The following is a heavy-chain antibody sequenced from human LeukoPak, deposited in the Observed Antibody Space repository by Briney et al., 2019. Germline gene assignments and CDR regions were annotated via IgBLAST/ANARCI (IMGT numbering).Heavy chain of an antibody. V-gene: IGHV4-34*01. Sequence: SETLSLTCAVYGGSFSGYYWSWIRQPPGKGLEWIGEINHSGSTNYNPSLKSRVTISVDTSKNQFSLKLSSVTAADTAVYYCARGGYGDLLDYWGQGTLVTVSS. J-gene: IGHJ4*02. CDR2: INHSGST. D-gene: IGHD4-17*01. CDR3: ARGGYGDLLDY. CDR1: GGSFSGYY.